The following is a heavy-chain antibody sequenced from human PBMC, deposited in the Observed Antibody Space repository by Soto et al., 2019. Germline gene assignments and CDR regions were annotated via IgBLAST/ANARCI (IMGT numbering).Heavy chain of an antibody. CDR3: ARLPSRHLVDY. V-gene: IGHV4-39*01. CDR2: MFYGVST. CDR1: GSSINSSGYY. D-gene: IGHD3-3*02. J-gene: IGHJ4*02. Sequence: SETLSLTCTVSGSSINSSGYYWGWIRQPPGKGLEWIGSMFYGVSTYYNPSLKSRVAVSVDTSKNQFSLNLRSVTAADTAVYYCARLPSRHLVDYWGQGTLVTVSS.